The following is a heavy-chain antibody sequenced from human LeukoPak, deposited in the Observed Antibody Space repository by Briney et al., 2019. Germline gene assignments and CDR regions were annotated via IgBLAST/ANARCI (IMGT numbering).Heavy chain of an antibody. CDR3: ARQDYVTSYFDP. V-gene: IGHV4-39*01. CDR1: RGSISSGSYY. CDR2: IYYSGST. J-gene: IGHJ5*02. D-gene: IGHD4-17*01. Sequence: SETLSLTCTASRGSISSGSYYWGWIRQPPGKGLEWIGSIYYSGSTYYNPSLKSRVTISVDTSKNQLSLNMRSVTAADTALYYCARQDYVTSYFDPWGQGTLVTVSS.